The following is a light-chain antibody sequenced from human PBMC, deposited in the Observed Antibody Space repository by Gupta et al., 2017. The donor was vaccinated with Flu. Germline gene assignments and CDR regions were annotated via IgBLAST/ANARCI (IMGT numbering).Light chain of an antibody. Sequence: EIVMTQSPATLSVSPGERATLSCRASQSVSSNLAWYQQKPGQAPRLLIYGASNRATGIPDRFSGSGYGTEFTLTSSSRQSEDFAVYYWQQYNNWGTFGQGTKVEIK. CDR3: QQYNNWGT. V-gene: IGKV3-15*01. CDR1: QSVSSN. J-gene: IGKJ1*01. CDR2: GAS.